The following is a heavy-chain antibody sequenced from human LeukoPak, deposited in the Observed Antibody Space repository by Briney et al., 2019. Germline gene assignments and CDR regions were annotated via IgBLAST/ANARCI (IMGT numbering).Heavy chain of an antibody. J-gene: IGHJ6*02. Sequence: GGSLRLSCAASGFTFSGNWMSWVRQAPGKGLEWVAVIWYDGSNKYYADSVKGRFTISRDNSKNTLYLQMNSLRAEDTAVYYCARDAGYCSGGSCFYGMDVWGQGTTVTVSS. CDR1: GFTFSGNW. CDR3: ARDAGYCSGGSCFYGMDV. CDR2: IWYDGSNK. D-gene: IGHD2-15*01. V-gene: IGHV3-33*08.